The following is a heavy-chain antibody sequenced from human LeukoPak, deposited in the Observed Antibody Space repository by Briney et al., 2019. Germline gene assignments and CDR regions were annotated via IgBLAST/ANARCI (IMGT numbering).Heavy chain of an antibody. CDR2: INPSGGST. CDR1: GYTFTSYY. J-gene: IGHJ4*02. CDR3: ARDMNRWGFPWGDIVVVPAAMRQIYFDY. V-gene: IGHV1-46*01. D-gene: IGHD2-2*01. Sequence: GASVKVSCKASGYTFTSYYMHWVRQAPGQGLEWMGIINPSGGSTSYAQKFQGRVTMTRDTSTSTVYMELSSLRSEDTAVYYCARDMNRWGFPWGDIVVVPAAMRQIYFDYWGQGTLVTVSS.